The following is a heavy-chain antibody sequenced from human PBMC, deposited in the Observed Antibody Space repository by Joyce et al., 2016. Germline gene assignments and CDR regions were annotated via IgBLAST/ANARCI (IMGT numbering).Heavy chain of an antibody. D-gene: IGHD2-15*01. CDR3: AKGTLGSCSGTTCYPLDS. J-gene: IGHJ4*02. V-gene: IGHV3-23*01. CDR1: GFTFSSYA. CDR2: ISGSDDGT. Sequence: EVQLLESGGGWVQPGGSLRLSCAASGFTFSSYAMSWVRQGPGKVQEWVSAISGSDDGTYHADSVRGRCTISRDNSKNTLYLQMNSLTAEDTAIYYCAKGTLGSCSGTTCYPLDSWGQGTLVTVSS.